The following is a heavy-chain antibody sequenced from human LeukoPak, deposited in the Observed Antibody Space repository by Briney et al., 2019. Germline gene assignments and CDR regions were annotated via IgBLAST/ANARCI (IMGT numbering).Heavy chain of an antibody. J-gene: IGHJ4*02. V-gene: IGHV3-48*04. CDR2: ISSSSSTI. D-gene: IGHD6-19*01. CDR1: GFTFSSYS. CDR3: ARDQYSSGWFPYFDY. Sequence: PGGSLRLSCAASGFTFSSYSMNWVRQAPGKGLEWVSYISSSSSTIYYADSVKGRFTISRDNAKNSLYLQMNSLRAEDTAVYYCARDQYSSGWFPYFDYWGQGTLVTVSS.